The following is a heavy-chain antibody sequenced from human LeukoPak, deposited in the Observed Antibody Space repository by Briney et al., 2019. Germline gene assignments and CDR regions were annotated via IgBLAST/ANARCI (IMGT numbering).Heavy chain of an antibody. CDR1: GCTFTSYW. V-gene: IGHV5-51*01. D-gene: IGHD1-26*01. Sequence: GESLKISCKGSGCTFTSYWVGWVRQMPGKGLEWLGIIYPDNSDTRYSPSFQGQVTISADKSITTAYLHWSSLKASDTAMYYCARDDSGGPDAFDIWGQGTMVSVSS. CDR3: ARDDSGGPDAFDI. CDR2: IYPDNSDT. J-gene: IGHJ3*02.